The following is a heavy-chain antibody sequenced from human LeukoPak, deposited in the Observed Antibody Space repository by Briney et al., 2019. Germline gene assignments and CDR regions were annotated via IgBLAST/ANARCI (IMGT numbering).Heavy chain of an antibody. Sequence: SETLFLTCAVYGGSFSGYYWSWIRQPPGKGLEWIGEINHSGSTNYNPSLKSRVTISVDTYKNQFSLKLSSVTAADTAVYYCARGPTVTTTGRYFDYWGQGTLVTVSS. CDR2: INHSGST. V-gene: IGHV4-34*01. J-gene: IGHJ4*02. CDR1: GGSFSGYY. CDR3: ARGPTVTTTGRYFDY. D-gene: IGHD4-17*01.